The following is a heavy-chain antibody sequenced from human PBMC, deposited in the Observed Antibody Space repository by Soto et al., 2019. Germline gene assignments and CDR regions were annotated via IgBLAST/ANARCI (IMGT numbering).Heavy chain of an antibody. Sequence: HPGGSLRLACAASGVTVSSNYMSWVRQAPGKGLEWVSVIYSGGSTYYADSGKCRFTISRDNSKNTLYLQMNSLRAEDTAVYYCARESFGYGWDIAVAGNYYGMDVWGQGTTVTVSS. CDR1: GVTVSSNY. CDR3: ARESFGYGWDIAVAGNYYGMDV. J-gene: IGHJ6*02. V-gene: IGHV3-53*01. CDR2: IYSGGST. D-gene: IGHD6-19*01.